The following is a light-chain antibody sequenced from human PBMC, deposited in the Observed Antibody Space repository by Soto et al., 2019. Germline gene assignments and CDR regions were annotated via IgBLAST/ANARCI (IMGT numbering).Light chain of an antibody. CDR1: QNISSY. Sequence: IVLKQSPVTLSLSPGDRATLSCRASQNISSYLIWYQQKPGQAPRLLMYDVSNRATGIPARFSGSGSGTDFTLTISSLEPEDLAVYYCQQRSNWPRTFGQGTKVDIK. J-gene: IGKJ1*01. CDR3: QQRSNWPRT. CDR2: DVS. V-gene: IGKV3-11*01.